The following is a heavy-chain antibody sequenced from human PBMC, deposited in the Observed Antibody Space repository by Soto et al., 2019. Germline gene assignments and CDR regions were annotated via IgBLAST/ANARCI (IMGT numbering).Heavy chain of an antibody. CDR3: ARGVVPAAFSYYYGMDV. V-gene: IGHV3-30-3*01. Sequence: GGSLRLSCAASGFTFSSYAMHWVRQAPGKGLEWVAVISYDGSNKYYADSVKGRFTISRDNSKNTLYLQMNSLRAEDTAVYYCARGVVPAAFSYYYGMDVWGQGTTVTVSS. J-gene: IGHJ6*02. CDR2: ISYDGSNK. D-gene: IGHD2-2*01. CDR1: GFTFSSYA.